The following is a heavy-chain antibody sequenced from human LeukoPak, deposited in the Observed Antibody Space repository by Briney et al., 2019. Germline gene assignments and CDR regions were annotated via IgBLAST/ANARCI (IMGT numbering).Heavy chain of an antibody. D-gene: IGHD3-22*01. V-gene: IGHV5-51*01. Sequence: GESLKISCKGSGYSFTSYWIGWVRQMPGKGLEWMGIIYPGDSDTRYSPSFQGQVTISADKSISTAYLQWSSLKASDTAMYYCARRSSHYHDSSGYYSVDYWGQGTLVTVSS. CDR2: IYPGDSDT. CDR3: ARRSSHYHDSSGYYSVDY. CDR1: GYSFTSYW. J-gene: IGHJ4*02.